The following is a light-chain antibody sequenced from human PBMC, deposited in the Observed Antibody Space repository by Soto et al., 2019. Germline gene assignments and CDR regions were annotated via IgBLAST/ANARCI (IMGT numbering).Light chain of an antibody. Sequence: EIVMTQSPATLSVSPGERATLSCRASQSVSSNFAWYQQRPGQAPRLLVYGASSRAAGISDKFSGSGSGTDFTLTISRLEPEDFAVYFCHQYGTFPITFGQGTRLEIK. V-gene: IGKV3-20*01. J-gene: IGKJ5*01. CDR1: QSVSSN. CDR3: HQYGTFPIT. CDR2: GAS.